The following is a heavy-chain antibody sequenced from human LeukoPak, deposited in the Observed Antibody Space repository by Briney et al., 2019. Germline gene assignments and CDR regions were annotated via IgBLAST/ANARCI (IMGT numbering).Heavy chain of an antibody. D-gene: IGHD4-17*01. CDR1: GYSFTSYW. V-gene: IGHV5-51*01. J-gene: IGHJ4*02. CDR2: IYPHDSDM. CDR3: ARTYGDKELDY. Sequence: KPGESLKISCKGSGYSFTSYWIGWVRQMPGKGLEWMGIIYPHDSDMRYSPAFQGQVTISADKSINTAYLQWSSLKASDTAMYYRARTYGDKELDYWGQGTLVTVSS.